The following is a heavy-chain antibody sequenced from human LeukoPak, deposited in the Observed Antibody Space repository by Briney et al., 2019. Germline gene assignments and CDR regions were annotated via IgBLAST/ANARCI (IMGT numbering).Heavy chain of an antibody. D-gene: IGHD2-8*01. Sequence: GESMRLSCAASGFTFSDYYMSWIRQAPGKGLEWVSYISGSGSTIYYADSVKGRFTISRDNAKNSLYLQMNSLRAEDTAVYYCAREGVYYYYYMDVWGKGTTVTVSS. CDR1: GFTFSDYY. CDR2: ISGSGSTI. V-gene: IGHV3-11*01. J-gene: IGHJ6*03. CDR3: AREGVYYYYYMDV.